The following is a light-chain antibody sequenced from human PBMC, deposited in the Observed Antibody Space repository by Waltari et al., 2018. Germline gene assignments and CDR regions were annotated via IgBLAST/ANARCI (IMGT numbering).Light chain of an antibody. J-gene: IGKJ1*01. Sequence: IQLTQSPSSLSESVGDRVTLTCRSSQGINNYLAWYQQKPGKAPKILNYAASTLQSGVPSRFSGRGSGTYLTLTISSLQPEDFASYYCQQLNSYQWTFGQGTKVEVK. CDR2: AAS. CDR3: QQLNSYQWT. V-gene: IGKV1-9*01. CDR1: QGINNY.